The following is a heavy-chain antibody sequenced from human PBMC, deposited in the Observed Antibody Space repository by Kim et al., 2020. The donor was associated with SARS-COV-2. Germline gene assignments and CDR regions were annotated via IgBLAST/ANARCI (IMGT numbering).Heavy chain of an antibody. CDR1: GFTFSSYG. V-gene: IGHV3-33*06. Sequence: GGSLRLSCAASGFTFSSYGMHWVRQAPGKGLEWVAVIWYDGSNKYYADSVKGRFTISRDNSKNTLYLQMNSLRAEDTAVYYCAKSRPKIAAAGTYYFDYWGQGTLVTVSS. D-gene: IGHD6-13*01. CDR2: IWYDGSNK. CDR3: AKSRPKIAAAGTYYFDY. J-gene: IGHJ4*02.